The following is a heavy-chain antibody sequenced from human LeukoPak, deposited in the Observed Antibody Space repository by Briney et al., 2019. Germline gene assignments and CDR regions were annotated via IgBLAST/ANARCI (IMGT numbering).Heavy chain of an antibody. V-gene: IGHV1-2*02. CDR1: GYTFTGYY. D-gene: IGHD1-26*01. CDR2: INPNSGGT. J-gene: IGHJ4*02. Sequence: GASVKVSCKASGYTFTGYYMHWVRQAPGQGLEWMGWINPNSGGTNYAQKFQGRVTMTRDTSISTAYMELSSLRSDDTAVYYCAREEGVGATRWFDYWGQGTLVTVSS. CDR3: AREEGVGATRWFDY.